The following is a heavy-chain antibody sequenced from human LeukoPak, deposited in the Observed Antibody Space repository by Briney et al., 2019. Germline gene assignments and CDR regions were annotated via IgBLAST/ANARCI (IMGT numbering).Heavy chain of an antibody. Sequence: GGSLRLSCAASGFNFEGYGISWVRQAPGKGLEWVSGINWTGDNTAYADSVKGRFTISRDNSKNTLYLQMNSLGAEDTAVYYCAKDFALLGYCSGGTCHAGDSWGQGTLVTVSS. CDR3: AKDFALLGYCSGGTCHAGDS. CDR1: GFNFEGYG. CDR2: INWTGDNT. V-gene: IGHV3-20*04. D-gene: IGHD2-15*01. J-gene: IGHJ4*02.